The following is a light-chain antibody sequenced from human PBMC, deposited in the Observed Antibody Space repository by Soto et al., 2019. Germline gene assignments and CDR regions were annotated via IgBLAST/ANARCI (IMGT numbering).Light chain of an antibody. Sequence: EIVLTQSLGTLSLSPGQRATLSCRASQSVRNVYLAWYQQRPGQAPRLLIYDASNRATGIPDRFSGSGSGTDFTLTINRLEPEDFAVYYCQQSGSSPRTFGQGTKLEIK. J-gene: IGKJ2*01. V-gene: IGKV3-20*01. CDR2: DAS. CDR3: QQSGSSPRT. CDR1: QSVRNVY.